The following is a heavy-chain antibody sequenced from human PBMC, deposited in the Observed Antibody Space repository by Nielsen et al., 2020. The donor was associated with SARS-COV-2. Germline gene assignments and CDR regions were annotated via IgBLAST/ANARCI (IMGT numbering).Heavy chain of an antibody. CDR3: ARDGLNSSSWYQEYYYYYYYMDV. CDR1: GFTFSSYG. CDR2: ISYDGSNK. Sequence: GGSLRLSCAASGFTFSSYGMHWVRQAPGKGLEWVAVISYDGSNKYYADSVKGRFTISRDNSKNTLYLQMNSLRAEDTAVYYCARDGLNSSSWYQEYYYYYYYMDVWGKGTTVTVSS. J-gene: IGHJ6*03. V-gene: IGHV3-30*03. D-gene: IGHD6-13*01.